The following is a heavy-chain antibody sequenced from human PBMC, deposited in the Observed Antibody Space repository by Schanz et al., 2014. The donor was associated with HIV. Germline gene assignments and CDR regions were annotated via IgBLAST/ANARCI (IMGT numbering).Heavy chain of an antibody. D-gene: IGHD3-3*02. Sequence: QVLESGGGGVQTGGWRRREGGERGGRCRECSMNWVRRAPGKGLEWISAVRHDGGATYYADSVKGRFTISRDNSRNIRYLQMSNLRAEDTALYYCVTEPSCTISAWGQGALVIVS. CDR3: VTEPSCTISA. V-gene: IGHV3-23*01. J-gene: IGHJ5*02. CDR1: GGRCRECS. CDR2: VRHDGGAT.